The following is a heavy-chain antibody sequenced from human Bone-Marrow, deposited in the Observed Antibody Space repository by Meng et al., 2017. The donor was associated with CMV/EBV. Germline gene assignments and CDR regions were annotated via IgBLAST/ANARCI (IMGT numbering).Heavy chain of an antibody. CDR2: IIFDGTNT. CDR3: ARDRVFWHLTPDALDY. V-gene: IGHV3-30-3*01. J-gene: IGHJ4*02. D-gene: IGHD3-3*01. Sequence: GESLKISCAASGSTFSDYYMNWVRQAPGKGLEWVALIIFDGTNTYYAESVEGRFTVSRDNSKNALFLHMSSLRPEDTAIYYCARDRVFWHLTPDALDYWGPGTLVTVSS. CDR1: GSTFSDYY.